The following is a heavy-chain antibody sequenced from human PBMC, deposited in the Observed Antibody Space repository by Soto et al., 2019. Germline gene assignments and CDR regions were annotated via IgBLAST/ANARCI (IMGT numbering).Heavy chain of an antibody. CDR1: GFIVSGNY. CDR3: ARDGGLAEDGMDV. Sequence: EVRLVETGGDLIQPGGSLRLSCAASGFIVSGNYMSWVRQAPGKGLEWVSVIYSGGSTYYADSVKGRLTISRDNSKNTLYLQMNSLRADDTAVYYCARDGGLAEDGMDVWGQGNTVTGSS. CDR2: IYSGGST. D-gene: IGHD3-10*01. V-gene: IGHV3-53*02. J-gene: IGHJ6*02.